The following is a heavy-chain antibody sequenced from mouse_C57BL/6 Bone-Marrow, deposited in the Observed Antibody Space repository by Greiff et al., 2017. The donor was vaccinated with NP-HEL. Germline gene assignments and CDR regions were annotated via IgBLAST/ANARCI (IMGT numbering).Heavy chain of an antibody. Sequence: VKLQQSGAELVRPGSSVKLSCKASGYTFTSYWMHWVKQRPIQGLEWIGNIDPSDSETHYNQKFKDKATLTVDKSSSTAYMQLSSLTSEDSAVYYCARGGAAPYADWGQGTLVTVSA. D-gene: IGHD6-1*01. CDR1: GYTFTSYW. J-gene: IGHJ3*01. CDR3: ARGGAAPYAD. V-gene: IGHV1-52*01. CDR2: IDPSDSET.